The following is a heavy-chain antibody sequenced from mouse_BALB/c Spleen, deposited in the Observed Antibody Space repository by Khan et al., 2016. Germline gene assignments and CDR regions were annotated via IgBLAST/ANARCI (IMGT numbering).Heavy chain of an antibody. CDR2: INPDSYTI. J-gene: IGHJ3*01. Sequence: EVKLLESGGGLVHPGGSLKLSCAASGFAFSRYWMSWVRQAPGKGLEWIGEINPDSYTINYTPSLKDKFIISRDNAKNTLYLQMSKVRSEDIALYYCARAGYYGYLAYWGQGTLVTVSA. CDR1: GFAFSRYW. V-gene: IGHV4-1*02. D-gene: IGHD1-1*01. CDR3: ARAGYYGYLAY.